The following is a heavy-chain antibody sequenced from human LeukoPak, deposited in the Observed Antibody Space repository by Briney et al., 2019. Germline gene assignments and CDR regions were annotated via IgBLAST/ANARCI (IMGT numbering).Heavy chain of an antibody. CDR3: ARRHGGIAAQGKEGSWFAP. D-gene: IGHD6-13*01. J-gene: IGHJ5*02. CDR1: GGSFRGYY. Sequence: PSETLSLTCAVYGGSFRGYYWIWIRQPPGKGREWIGEINQSGSTNYNQSLKRRVTISVATSKNQLSLKLSSAAAADTAVYYCARRHGGIAAQGKEGSWFAPSGHRNLVTVSS. V-gene: IGHV4-34*01. CDR2: INQSGST.